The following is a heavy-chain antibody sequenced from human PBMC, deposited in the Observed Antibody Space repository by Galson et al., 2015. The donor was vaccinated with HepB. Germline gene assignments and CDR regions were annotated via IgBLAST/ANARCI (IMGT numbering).Heavy chain of an antibody. CDR1: GFTFSRFG. J-gene: IGHJ5*02. CDR3: ARLTTMTAINWFGP. Sequence: SLRLSCAASGFTFSRFGMNWVRQAPGKGLEWVSYISSSRTTIYYADSVKGRFTISRDNAKNSLYLQMNSLRADDTAVYYCARLTTMTAINWFGPWGHETLVTVSS. D-gene: IGHD4-17*01. V-gene: IGHV3-48*04. CDR2: ISSSRTTI.